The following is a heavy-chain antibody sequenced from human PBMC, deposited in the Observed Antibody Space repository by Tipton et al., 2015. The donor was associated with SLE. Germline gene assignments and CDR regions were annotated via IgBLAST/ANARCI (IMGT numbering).Heavy chain of an antibody. Sequence: LRLSCTVSGGSVSSGSYYWSWIRQPAGKGLEWIGRIYTSGSTNYNPSLKSRVTMSVDTSKNQFSLKLSSVTAADTAVYYCAREHVVVVAATLDAFDIWGQGTMVTVSS. V-gene: IGHV4-61*02. D-gene: IGHD2-15*01. CDR2: IYTSGST. CDR3: AREHVVVVAATLDAFDI. J-gene: IGHJ3*02. CDR1: GGSVSSGSYY.